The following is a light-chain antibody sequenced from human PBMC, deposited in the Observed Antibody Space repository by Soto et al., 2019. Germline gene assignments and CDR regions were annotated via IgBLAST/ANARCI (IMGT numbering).Light chain of an antibody. Sequence: QSALTQPASVSGSPGQSITISCTGTSSDVGTYNYVSWYQQHPGKAPKVMIYEVTYRPSGVSNRFSGSKSGNTASLTISGLQAEDEDEYYCSSYTGSSTLYVFGTGTNV. CDR2: EVT. V-gene: IGLV2-14*01. CDR1: SSDVGTYNY. CDR3: SSYTGSSTLYV. J-gene: IGLJ1*01.